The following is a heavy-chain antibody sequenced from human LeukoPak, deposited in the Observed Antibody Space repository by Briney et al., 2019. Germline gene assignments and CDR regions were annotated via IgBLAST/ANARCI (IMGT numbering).Heavy chain of an antibody. CDR1: GFTFSDYC. J-gene: IGHJ4*02. CDR2: IGIDSGNT. V-gene: IGHV3-11*06. Sequence: GGSLRLSCAASGFTFSDYCMNWVRQAPGKGREWISYIGIDSGNTNYADSVKGRFTISGDKAKNSLYLQMNSLRVEDTAVYYCARDYKYAFDNWGQGTLVTVSS. D-gene: IGHD5-24*01. CDR3: ARDYKYAFDN.